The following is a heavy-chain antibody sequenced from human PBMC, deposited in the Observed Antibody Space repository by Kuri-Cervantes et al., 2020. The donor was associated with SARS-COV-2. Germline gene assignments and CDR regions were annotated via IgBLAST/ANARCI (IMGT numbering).Heavy chain of an antibody. CDR2: ISSSGSTI. D-gene: IGHD5-18*01. Sequence: GESLKISCAASGFTFSGHWIHWVRQAPGKGLEWVSYISSSGSTIYYAAPVKGRFTISRDNSKNTLYLQMNSLTVEDTAVYYCARAPASRTAPFDYWGQGVLVTVSS. V-gene: IGHV3-48*01. J-gene: IGHJ4*02. CDR3: ARAPASRTAPFDY. CDR1: GFTFSGHW.